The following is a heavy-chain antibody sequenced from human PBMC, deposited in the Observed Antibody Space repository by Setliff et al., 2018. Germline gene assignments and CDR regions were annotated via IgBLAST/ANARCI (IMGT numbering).Heavy chain of an antibody. CDR3: ARHRTPSYYYDSSSYYSNWFDP. Sequence: GESLKISCKASGYSFTDYWIAWVRQMPGKGLEWMGIIYPSNSNIKYSPSFEAQITFSVDKSITTAYLQWSSLKASDTAIYYCARHRTPSYYYDSSSYYSNWFDPWGQGTLVTVSS. J-gene: IGHJ5*02. CDR1: GYSFTDYW. CDR2: IYPSNSNI. V-gene: IGHV5-51*01. D-gene: IGHD3-22*01.